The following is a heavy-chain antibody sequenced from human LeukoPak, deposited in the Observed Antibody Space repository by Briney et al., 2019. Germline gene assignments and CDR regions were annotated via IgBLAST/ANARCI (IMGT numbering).Heavy chain of an antibody. V-gene: IGHV1-69*13. J-gene: IGHJ4*02. CDR3: AREVGVRGVNLYYFDY. CDR2: IIPIFGTA. D-gene: IGHD3-10*01. Sequence: GASVKVSCKASGGTFSSYAISWVRQAPGQGLEWMGGIIPIFGTANYAQKFQGRVTITADESTSTAYMELSSLRSEDTAVYYCAREVGVRGVNLYYFDYWGQGTLVTVSS. CDR1: GGTFSSYA.